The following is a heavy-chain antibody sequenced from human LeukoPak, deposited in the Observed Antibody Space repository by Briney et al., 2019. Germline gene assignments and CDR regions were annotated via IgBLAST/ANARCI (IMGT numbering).Heavy chain of an antibody. J-gene: IGHJ4*02. CDR1: GGSISSYY. CDR2: IYYSGST. Sequence: NPSETLSLTCTVSGGSISSYYWSWIRQPPGKGLEWIGYIYYSGSTNYNPSLKSRVTISVDTSKNQFSLKLSSVTAADTAVYYCARLTDALWFGELLSWGQGTLVTVSS. V-gene: IGHV4-59*12. CDR3: ARLTDALWFGELLS. D-gene: IGHD3-10*01.